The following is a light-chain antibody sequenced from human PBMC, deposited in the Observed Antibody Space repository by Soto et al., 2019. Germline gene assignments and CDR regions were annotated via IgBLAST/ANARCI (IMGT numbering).Light chain of an antibody. Sequence: AIRMTQSPSSFSASTGDRVTITRRASQGISSYLACYQQKPGKAPKLLIYAASTLQSGVPSRFSGSGSGTDFTLTISCLQSEDFATYYCQQYYSYLLTFGGGTKVEIK. CDR1: QGISSY. V-gene: IGKV1-8*01. J-gene: IGKJ4*01. CDR3: QQYYSYLLT. CDR2: AAS.